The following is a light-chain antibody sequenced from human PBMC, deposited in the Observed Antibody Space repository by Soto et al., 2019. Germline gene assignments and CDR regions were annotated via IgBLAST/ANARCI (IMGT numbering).Light chain of an antibody. J-gene: IGKJ2*01. CDR3: QQGHNWPHT. Sequence: EIVMTQSPATLSLSPGERASLSCRASQSINSELAGYQQKPGQPPRLLIYGASTRATGVPARFTGSESGSEFTLTISGLQSEDFAVYYCQQGHNWPHTFGQGTRLEI. V-gene: IGKV3-15*01. CDR2: GAS. CDR1: QSINSE.